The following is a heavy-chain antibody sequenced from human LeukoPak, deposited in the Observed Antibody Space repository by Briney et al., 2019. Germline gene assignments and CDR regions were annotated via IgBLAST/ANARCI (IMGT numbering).Heavy chain of an antibody. CDR3: ARVSPYRMARLGALDI. V-gene: IGHV3-74*01. CDR2: INSDGTTT. Sequence: GGSLRLSCAASGFSVSGYWMHWVRQAPGKGLVWVSRINSDGTTTDYADSVKGRVTVSRDNGRNTVYLQMSSLRADDTAIYYCARVSPYRMARLGALDIWGQGTKVTVSS. CDR1: GFSVSGYW. D-gene: IGHD3-16*02. J-gene: IGHJ3*02.